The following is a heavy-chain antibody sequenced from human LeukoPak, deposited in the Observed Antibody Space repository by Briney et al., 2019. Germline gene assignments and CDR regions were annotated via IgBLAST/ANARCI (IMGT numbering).Heavy chain of an antibody. CDR2: ISPSGGST. CDR1: GYTFTSYY. J-gene: IGHJ4*02. V-gene: IGHV1-46*01. D-gene: IGHD3-10*01. Sequence: ASVKVSCKAPGYTFTSYYMHWVRQAPGQGLEWMGIISPSGGSTSYAQKFQGRVSMTRDTSTSTVYMELSSLRSEDTAVYYCARGEMVRGVIPLWGQGTLVTVSS. CDR3: ARGEMVRGVIPL.